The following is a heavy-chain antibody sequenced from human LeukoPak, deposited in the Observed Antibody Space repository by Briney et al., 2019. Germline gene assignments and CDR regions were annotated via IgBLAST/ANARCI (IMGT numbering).Heavy chain of an antibody. J-gene: IGHJ4*02. D-gene: IGHD5-18*01. CDR3: ARDLGYSYGKDY. V-gene: IGHV4-38-2*02. CDR2: IYHSGST. CDR1: GYSISSGYY. Sequence: SETLSRTCTVSGYSISSGYYWGWIRQPPGKGLEWIGSIYHSGSTYYNPSLKSRVTISVDTSKNQFSLKLSSVTAADTAVYYCARDLGYSYGKDYWGQGTLVTVSS.